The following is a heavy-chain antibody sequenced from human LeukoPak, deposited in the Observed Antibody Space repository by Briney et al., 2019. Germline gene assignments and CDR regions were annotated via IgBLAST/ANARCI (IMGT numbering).Heavy chain of an antibody. CDR2: INPNSGGT. CDR3: AREARIPNAFDY. J-gene: IGHJ4*02. V-gene: IGHV1-2*06. Sequence: ASVKVSCKASGYTFTGYYMHWVRQAPGQGLEWMGRINPNSGGTNYAQKFQGRVTITADESTSTAYMELSSLRSEDTAVYYCAREARIPNAFDYWGQGTLVTVSS. CDR1: GYTFTGYY.